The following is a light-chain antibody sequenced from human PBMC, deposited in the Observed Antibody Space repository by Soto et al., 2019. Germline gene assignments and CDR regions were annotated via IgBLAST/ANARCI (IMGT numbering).Light chain of an antibody. V-gene: IGKV3-20*01. CDR3: QQFGTSPLS. Sequence: EIVLTQSPGTLSLSPGERATLSCRASQSVSSSYLAWYQHKPGQSPRLLIYGASGRATGIPDRFSGSGSGTEFTLTIRRLEPADFAVYYCQQFGTSPLSFGGGTKVEIK. J-gene: IGKJ4*01. CDR1: QSVSSSY. CDR2: GAS.